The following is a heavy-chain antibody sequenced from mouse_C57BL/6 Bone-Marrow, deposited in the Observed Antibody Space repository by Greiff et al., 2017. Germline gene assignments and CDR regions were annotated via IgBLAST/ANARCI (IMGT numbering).Heavy chain of an antibody. CDR2: ISSGSSTI. CDR3: ARRDYPYYFDY. Sequence: EVKLVESGGGLVKPGGSLKLSCAASGFTFSDYGMHWVRQAPEKGLAWVAYISSGSSTIYYADTVKGRFTISRDNAKNTLFLQMTSLRSEDTAMYYCARRDYPYYFDYWGQGTTLTVSS. CDR1: GFTFSDYG. V-gene: IGHV5-17*01. J-gene: IGHJ2*01. D-gene: IGHD2-4*01.